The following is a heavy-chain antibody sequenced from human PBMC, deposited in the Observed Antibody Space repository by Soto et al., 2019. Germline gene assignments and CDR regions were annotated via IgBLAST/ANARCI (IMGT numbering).Heavy chain of an antibody. J-gene: IGHJ4*02. D-gene: IGHD1-26*01. CDR2: IGANGDSI. V-gene: IGHV3-23*04. Sequence: EVQLVESGGGLVQPGGSLRLSCEASGFTFNSYAMSWVRKAPGKGLEWVSHIGANGDSIYYADSVKGRFTISRDNSKNTLYLQMTGLRADDTAVYYCTGGSNSVYWGQGTLVTVSS. CDR1: GFTFNSYA. CDR3: TGGSNSVY.